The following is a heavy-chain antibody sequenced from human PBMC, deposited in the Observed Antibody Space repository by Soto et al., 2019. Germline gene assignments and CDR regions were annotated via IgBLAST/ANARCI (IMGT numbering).Heavy chain of an antibody. V-gene: IGHV4-34*01. CDR1: GGSFSDYY. CDR2: GNHGGST. D-gene: IGHD3-22*01. CDR3: ARAISYSGGYYYGRCLDV. Sequence: PSETLSLTCAVYGGSFSDYYWSWIRQPPGKGLEWIGEGNHGGSTNYNPSLKSRVTISVDTSNNQFSLTLSSVTAANTAVYYCARAISYSGGYYYGRCLDVWAQGTTVTVSS. J-gene: IGHJ6*02.